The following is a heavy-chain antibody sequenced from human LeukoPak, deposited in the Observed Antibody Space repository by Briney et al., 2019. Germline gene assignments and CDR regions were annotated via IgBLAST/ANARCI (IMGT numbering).Heavy chain of an antibody. CDR1: GYTFTSYD. CDR2: MNPNSGNT. V-gene: IGHV1-8*01. D-gene: IGHD2-15*01. J-gene: IGHJ2*01. CDR3: ARISTYSRYFDL. Sequence: ASVKVSCKASGYTFTSYDINWVRQATGQGLEWMGWMNPNSGNTGYAQKFHGRVTMTRNTSISTAYMELSSLRSEDTAVYYCARISTYSRYFDLWGRGTLVTVSS.